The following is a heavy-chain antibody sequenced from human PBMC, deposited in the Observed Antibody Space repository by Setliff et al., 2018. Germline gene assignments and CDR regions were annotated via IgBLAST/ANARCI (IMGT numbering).Heavy chain of an antibody. Sequence: PSETLSLTCAVSGGSISGYYWGWIRQPPGKGLEWIGSIYHSGSTYYNPSLKSRVTISVDTSKNQFSLKLSSVTAADTALYYCTVYNTGSSKDHYWGQGTPVTVSS. V-gene: IGHV4-38-2*01. D-gene: IGHD2-8*02. CDR1: GGSISGYY. CDR2: IYHSGST. CDR3: TVYNTGSSKDHY. J-gene: IGHJ4*02.